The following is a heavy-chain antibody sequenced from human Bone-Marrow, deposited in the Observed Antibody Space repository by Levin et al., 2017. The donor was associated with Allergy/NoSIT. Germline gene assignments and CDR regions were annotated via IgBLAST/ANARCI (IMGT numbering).Heavy chain of an antibody. D-gene: IGHD2-15*01. CDR3: ARAPLYGSGGTCYTAQSSFDI. CDR2: IYYSGTT. V-gene: IGHV4-30-4*01. J-gene: IGHJ3*02. CDR1: GGSISSGDEY. Sequence: SETLSLTCTVSGGSISSGDEYWSWIRQPPGTGPEWIGNIYYSGTTYDNPSLKSRLTMSVDTSKNQFSLRLSSVTAADTAVYYCARAPLYGSGGTCYTAQSSFDIWGQGTMVTVSS.